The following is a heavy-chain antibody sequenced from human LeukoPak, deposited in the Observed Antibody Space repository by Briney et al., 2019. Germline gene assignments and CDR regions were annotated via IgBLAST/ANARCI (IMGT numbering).Heavy chain of an antibody. CDR2: INPSGGAT. V-gene: IGHV1-46*01. J-gene: IGHJ4*02. CDR1: GYTFTRYY. CDR3: ARGYYSDSSGYYSRFDY. Sequence: ASVKVSCKASGYTFTRYYIHWVRHAPGQGPEWMGIINPSGGATSYAQKFQGRVTMTRDTSTTTVHMELSSLRSEDTDVYYCARGYYSDSSGYYSRFDYWGQGTLVTVSS. D-gene: IGHD3-22*01.